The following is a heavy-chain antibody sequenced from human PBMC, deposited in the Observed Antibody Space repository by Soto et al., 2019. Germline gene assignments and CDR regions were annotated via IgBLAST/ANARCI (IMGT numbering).Heavy chain of an antibody. V-gene: IGHV1-69*13. Sequence: SVKVSCKASGGTFSSYAISWVRQAPGQGLEWMGGIIPIFGTANYAQKFQGRVTITADESTSTAYMELSSLRSEDTAVYYYARPDYDFWSGYYAPAYYYDMDVWGQGTTVTVSS. CDR2: IIPIFGTA. CDR3: ARPDYDFWSGYYAPAYYYDMDV. CDR1: GGTFSSYA. D-gene: IGHD3-3*01. J-gene: IGHJ6*02.